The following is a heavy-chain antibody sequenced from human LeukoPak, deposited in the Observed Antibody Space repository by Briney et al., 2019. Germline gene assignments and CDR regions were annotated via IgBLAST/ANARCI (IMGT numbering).Heavy chain of an antibody. Sequence: SETLSLICAVYGESLNSYYWSWVRQPPGEGLEWIGEIYESGTTEYNPSLKSRVTISMVPSKQQFSLSLSSVTAADTAVYYCARGAWATRLGSWGLGTPVIVSS. J-gene: IGHJ4*02. CDR3: ARGAWATRLGS. CDR1: GESLNSYY. V-gene: IGHV4-34*01. CDR2: IYESGTT. D-gene: IGHD2-15*01.